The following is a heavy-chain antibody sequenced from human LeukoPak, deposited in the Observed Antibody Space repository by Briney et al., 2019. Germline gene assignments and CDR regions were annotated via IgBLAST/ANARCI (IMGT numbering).Heavy chain of an antibody. J-gene: IGHJ5*02. CDR3: ARVLLWFGDPSGWFDP. V-gene: IGHV1-69*05. D-gene: IGHD3-10*01. Sequence: GASVKVSCKASGGTFSSYAISWVRQAPGQGLEWMGGIIPIFGTANYAQKFQGRATITTDESTSTAYMELSSLRSEDTAVYYCARVLLWFGDPSGWFDPWGQGTLVTVSS. CDR1: GGTFSSYA. CDR2: IIPIFGTA.